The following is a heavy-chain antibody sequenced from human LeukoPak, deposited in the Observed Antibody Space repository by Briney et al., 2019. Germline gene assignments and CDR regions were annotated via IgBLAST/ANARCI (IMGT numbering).Heavy chain of an antibody. Sequence: SETLSLTCAVSGGSISSSNWWSWVRQPPGKGLEWIGEIYHSGSTNYNPSLKSRVTISLDTSTNQFSLKLSSVTAADTAVYYCAGQYSSSSGWYFDLWGRGTLVTVSS. CDR2: IYHSGST. V-gene: IGHV4-4*02. J-gene: IGHJ2*01. CDR1: GGSISSSNW. CDR3: AGQYSSSSGWYFDL. D-gene: IGHD6-6*01.